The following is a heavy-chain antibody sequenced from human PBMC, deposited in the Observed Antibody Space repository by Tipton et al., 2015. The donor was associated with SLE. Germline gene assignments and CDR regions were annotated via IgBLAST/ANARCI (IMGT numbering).Heavy chain of an antibody. V-gene: IGHV4-61*02. CDR1: GGSISSGSYY. Sequence: TLSLTCTVSGGSISSGSYYWSWIRQPAGKGLEWIGRIYTSGSTNYNPSLKSRVTISVDTSKNQFSLKLSSVTAADTAVYYCVTQQGLSWGQGTLVTVSS. J-gene: IGHJ4*02. CDR3: VTQQGLS. CDR2: IYTSGST.